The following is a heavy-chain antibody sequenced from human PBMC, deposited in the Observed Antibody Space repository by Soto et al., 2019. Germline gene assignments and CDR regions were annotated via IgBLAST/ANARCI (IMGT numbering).Heavy chain of an antibody. J-gene: IGHJ3*02. CDR2: IFFSENT. CDR3: ARSPKYYYDTSRAFDI. Sequence: TLSLTCTVSGASINSGGNYWSWVRQHPGQGLEWIGYIFFSENTYHNPSLKSRVTISVDTSKNQFSLKLSSVTAADTAVYYCARSPKYYYDTSRAFDIWGPGTVVTVSS. CDR1: GASINSGGNY. D-gene: IGHD3-22*01. V-gene: IGHV4-31*03.